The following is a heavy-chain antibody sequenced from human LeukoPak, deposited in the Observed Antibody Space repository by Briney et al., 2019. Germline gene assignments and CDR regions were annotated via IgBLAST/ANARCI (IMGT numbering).Heavy chain of an antibody. Sequence: GASVKVSCKASGGTFSSYAISWVRQAPGQGLEWMGGIIPIFVTADSAQKFQGRVTITTDESTSTAYMELSSLRSEDTAVYYCARGSTNRYCSGGSCYATNYYYMDVWGKGTTVTVSS. D-gene: IGHD2-15*01. CDR2: IIPIFVTA. CDR3: ARGSTNRYCSGGSCYATNYYYMDV. J-gene: IGHJ6*03. CDR1: GGTFSSYA. V-gene: IGHV1-69*05.